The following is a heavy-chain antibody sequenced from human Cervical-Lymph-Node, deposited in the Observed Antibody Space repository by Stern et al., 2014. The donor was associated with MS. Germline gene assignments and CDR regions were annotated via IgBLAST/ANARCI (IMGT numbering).Heavy chain of an antibody. J-gene: IGHJ4*02. CDR2: ISSGGSYI. D-gene: IGHD4-23*01. V-gene: IGHV3-21*01. Sequence: EVQLVESGGGLVKPGGSLRLSCGASGFTFSSYSMNWVRQAPGKGLEWVASISSGGSYIYYADSLKGRFTISRDNAKNSLYLQMNSLRAEDTAVYYCARGRGGNYRYYFDYWGQGTLVTVSS. CDR1: GFTFSSYS. CDR3: ARGRGGNYRYYFDY.